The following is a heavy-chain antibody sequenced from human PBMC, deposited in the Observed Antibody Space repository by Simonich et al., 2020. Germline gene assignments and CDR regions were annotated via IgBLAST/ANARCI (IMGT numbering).Heavy chain of an antibody. CDR1: GFTFSSYG. CDR3: ARAYSSSWYNWFDP. CDR2: IWYDGSNK. D-gene: IGHD6-13*01. V-gene: IGHV3-33*01. Sequence: QVQLVESGGGVVQPGRSLRLSCAASGFTFSSYGMHWVRQAPGKWLEWVAVIWYDGSNKYYADSVKGRFTISRDNSKNTLYLQMNSLRAEDTAVYYCARAYSSSWYNWFDPWGQGTLVTVSS. J-gene: IGHJ5*02.